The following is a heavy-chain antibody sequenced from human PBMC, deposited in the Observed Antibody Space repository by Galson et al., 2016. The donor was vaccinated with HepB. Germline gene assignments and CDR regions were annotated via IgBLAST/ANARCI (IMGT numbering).Heavy chain of an antibody. Sequence: SETLSLTCTVSGGSIIDYYWSWIRQPPGKGLEWIGNIHYTGSTNYDPSLYSRVTISLDTAKNQFSLTLTSVTAADTAVYYCARTTMDISTFPTRRYLDSWGQGALVTVSS. CDR2: IHYTGST. J-gene: IGHJ4*02. D-gene: IGHD3-9*01. CDR1: GGSIIDYY. V-gene: IGHV4-59*01. CDR3: ARTTMDISTFPTRRYLDS.